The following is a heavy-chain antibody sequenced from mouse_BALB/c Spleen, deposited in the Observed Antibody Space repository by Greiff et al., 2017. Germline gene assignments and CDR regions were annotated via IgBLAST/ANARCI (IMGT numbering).Heavy chain of an antibody. Sequence: EVKVVESGGGLVKPGGSLKLSCAASGFTFSDYYMYWVRQTPEKRLEWVATISDGGSYTYYPDSVKGRFTISRDNAKNNLYLQMSSLKSEDTAMYYCARGMITRWFAYWGQGTLVTVSA. D-gene: IGHD2-4*01. V-gene: IGHV5-4*02. CDR3: ARGMITRWFAY. J-gene: IGHJ3*01. CDR1: GFTFSDYY. CDR2: ISDGGSYT.